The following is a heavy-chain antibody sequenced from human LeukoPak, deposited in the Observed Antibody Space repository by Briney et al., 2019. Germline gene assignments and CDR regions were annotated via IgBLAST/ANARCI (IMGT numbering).Heavy chain of an antibody. V-gene: IGHV1-46*01. CDR1: GYTFTSYY. D-gene: IGHD4-17*01. J-gene: IGHJ4*02. CDR3: ARGSKDYGDYDPGNFLD. CDR2: INPSGGSA. Sequence: ASVKVSCKASGYTFTSYYMHWVRQAPGQGLEWMGIINPSGGSASYAQKFQGRVTMTRDTSTSTVYMELSSLRSEDTAVYYCARGSKDYGDYDPGNFLDWGQGTLVTVSS.